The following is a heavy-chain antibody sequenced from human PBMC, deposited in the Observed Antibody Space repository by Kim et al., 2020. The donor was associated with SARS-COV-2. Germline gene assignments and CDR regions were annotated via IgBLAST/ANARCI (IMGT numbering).Heavy chain of an antibody. CDR1: GGSISSSTYF. D-gene: IGHD1-26*01. J-gene: IGHJ3*02. CDR3: ARLHGRGYDAFDI. V-gene: IGHV4-39*01. Sequence: SETLSLTCTVSGGSISSSTYFWGWIRQAPGKGLEWIGMISYTGSTYYSPSLKSRLPISIDTSRNKDSLKLNSVTAADTGVYYCARLHGRGYDAFDIWGQGTMVTVSS. CDR2: ISYTGST.